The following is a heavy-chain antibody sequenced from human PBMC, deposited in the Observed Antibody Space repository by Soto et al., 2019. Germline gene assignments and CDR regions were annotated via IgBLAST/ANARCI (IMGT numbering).Heavy chain of an antibody. V-gene: IGHV1-3*04. CDR2: INTGNGDT. CDR1: GYTFTSHA. J-gene: IGHJ4*02. Sequence: ASVKVSCKAFGYTFTSHAIHWVRQSPGQRLEWMGWINTGNGDTKSSQNIQGRVTITRDTSASTAYMELSNLTSEDTAVYYCARGEEYWGQGTLVTVSS. CDR3: ARGEEY.